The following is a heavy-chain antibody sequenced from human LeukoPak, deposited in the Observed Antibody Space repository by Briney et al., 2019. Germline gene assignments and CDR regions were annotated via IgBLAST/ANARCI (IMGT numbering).Heavy chain of an antibody. J-gene: IGHJ3*02. V-gene: IGHV5-10-1*01. CDR2: IDPSDSYT. Sequence: GESLKISCKGSGYSFTSYWISWVRQMPGKGLEWMVRIDPSDSYTNYSPSFQGHVTISADKSISTAYLQWSSLKASDTAMYYCARMGLVVTANGAFDIWGQGTMVTVSS. D-gene: IGHD2-21*02. CDR3: ARMGLVVTANGAFDI. CDR1: GYSFTSYW.